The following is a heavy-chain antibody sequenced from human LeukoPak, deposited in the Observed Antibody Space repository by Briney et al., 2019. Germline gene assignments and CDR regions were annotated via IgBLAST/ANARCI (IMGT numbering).Heavy chain of an antibody. Sequence: GESLRLSCAVSGFTFSSYWMNWVRQAPGKGLEWVASIRQDGGEKSYVDSVKGRFTISRDNTIDSLFLQMSSLTAEDTAMYYCARDGTAAGLYFDLWGHGTLVTVSS. V-gene: IGHV3-7*01. CDR1: GFTFSSYW. CDR2: IRQDGGEK. J-gene: IGHJ4*01. CDR3: ARDGTAAGLYFDL. D-gene: IGHD6-13*01.